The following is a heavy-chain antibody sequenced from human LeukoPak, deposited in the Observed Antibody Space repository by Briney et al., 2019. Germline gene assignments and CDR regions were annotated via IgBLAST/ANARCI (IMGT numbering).Heavy chain of an antibody. CDR2: ISAYNGNT. D-gene: IGHD3-10*01. CDR3: ARGRGTMVRGPLVDY. V-gene: IGHV1-18*04. Sequence: ASVKVSCKASGYTFTSYGISWVRQAPEQGLEWMGWISAYNGNTNYAQKLQGRVTMTTDTSTSTAYMELRSLRSDDTAVYYCARGRGTMVRGPLVDYWGQGTLVTVSS. J-gene: IGHJ4*02. CDR1: GYTFTSYG.